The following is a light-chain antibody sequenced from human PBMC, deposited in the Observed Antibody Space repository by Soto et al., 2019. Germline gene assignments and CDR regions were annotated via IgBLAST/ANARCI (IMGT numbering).Light chain of an antibody. CDR1: QSVARF. J-gene: IGKJ4*01. V-gene: IGKV3-11*01. Sequence: EIVLTQSPATLSLSPGERATLSCRASQSVARFLAWYQQKPGQAPRLLIYDTSNRATGIPARFSGSGSGTDFTLTISSLEHEDVAVYYCQQRSNWLTFGGGTKVEIK. CDR3: QQRSNWLT. CDR2: DTS.